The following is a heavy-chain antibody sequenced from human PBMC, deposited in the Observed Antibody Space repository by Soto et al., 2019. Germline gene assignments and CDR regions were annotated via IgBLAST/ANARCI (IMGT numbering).Heavy chain of an antibody. CDR2: INAGNGNT. D-gene: IGHD3-22*01. CDR1: GSTFTSYA. J-gene: IGHJ4*02. CDR3: ARDVYYYDSSGYYRFDY. Sequence: ASVKVSCQASGSTFTSYAMHWVRQAPGQRLEWMGWINAGNGNTKYSQKFQGRVTITRDTSASTAYMELSSLRSEDTAVYYCARDVYYYDSSGYYRFDYWGQGTLVTVSS. V-gene: IGHV1-3*01.